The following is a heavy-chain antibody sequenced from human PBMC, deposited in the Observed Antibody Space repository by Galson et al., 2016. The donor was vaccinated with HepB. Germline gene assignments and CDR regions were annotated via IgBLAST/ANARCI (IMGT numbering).Heavy chain of an antibody. V-gene: IGHV4-39*07. CDR1: GGSISSSPHY. CDR2: IYYIGTT. Sequence: SETLSLTCSVSGGSISSSPHYWGWLRQTPGKGLEWIASIYYIGTTYYNPSLESRVTISVDTSKDQFSLRLASVTAADTAVYHCARGLPTVTLRSFDSWGQGTLVSVSS. J-gene: IGHJ4*02. D-gene: IGHD4-17*01. CDR3: ARGLPTVTLRSFDS.